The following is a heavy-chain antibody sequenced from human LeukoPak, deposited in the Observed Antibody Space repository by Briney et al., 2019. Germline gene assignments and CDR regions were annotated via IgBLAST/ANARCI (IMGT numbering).Heavy chain of an antibody. CDR2: IYTSGST. CDR1: GGSISSGSYY. Sequence: SETLSLTCTVSGGSISSGSYYWSWIRQPAGKGLEWIGRIYTSGSTNYNPSLKSRVTISVDTSKNQFSLKLSSVTAADTAVYYCAKDPDGDYAYFDYWGQGTLVTVSS. V-gene: IGHV4-61*02. J-gene: IGHJ4*02. CDR3: AKDPDGDYAYFDY. D-gene: IGHD4-17*01.